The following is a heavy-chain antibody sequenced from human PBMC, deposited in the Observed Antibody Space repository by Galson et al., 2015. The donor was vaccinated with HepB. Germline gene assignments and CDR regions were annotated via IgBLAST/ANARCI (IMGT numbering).Heavy chain of an antibody. CDR1: GGSISGGDYY. D-gene: IGHD1-14*01. Sequence: TLSLTCTVSGGSISGGDYYLSWIRQPPGKGLERIGNIYYSGSTYYNSSLKSRVTISLDTSKNHFSLKLRSVTAADTAVYYCARHVGEPGSYGMDVWGQGTTVSVSS. V-gene: IGHV4-30-4*01. CDR3: ARHVGEPGSYGMDV. CDR2: IYYSGST. J-gene: IGHJ6*02.